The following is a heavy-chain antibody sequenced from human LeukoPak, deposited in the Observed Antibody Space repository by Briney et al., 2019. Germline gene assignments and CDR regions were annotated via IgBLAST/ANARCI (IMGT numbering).Heavy chain of an antibody. V-gene: IGHV3-73*01. CDR3: TVNYCSGGSCYML. D-gene: IGHD2-15*01. Sequence: GGSLRLSCAASGFTFSGSVMHWVRQASGKGLEWVGRIRSKANNYATAYAASVKGRFTISRDDSKNTAYLQMNSLKTEDTAVYYCTVNYCSGGSCYMLWRQGTLVTVSS. CDR2: IRSKANNYAT. CDR1: GFTFSGSV. J-gene: IGHJ4*02.